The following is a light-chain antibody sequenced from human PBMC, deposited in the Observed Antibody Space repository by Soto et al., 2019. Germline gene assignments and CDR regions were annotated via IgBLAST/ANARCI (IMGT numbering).Light chain of an antibody. J-gene: IGKJ4*01. Sequence: EIGLTQSPATLSLSPGERATLSCRASQSVSRYLAWYQQKPGQAPRLLIHDTSTRATGGPDTFSGSGSGTEFTLTISSLEPEDFAMYYCQQRFSLPPTFGGGTHVEIK. CDR1: QSVSRY. V-gene: IGKV3-11*01. CDR3: QQRFSLPPT. CDR2: DTS.